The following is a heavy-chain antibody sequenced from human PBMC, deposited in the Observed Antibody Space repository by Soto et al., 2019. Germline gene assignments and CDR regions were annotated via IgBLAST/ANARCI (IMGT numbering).Heavy chain of an antibody. J-gene: IGHJ4*02. CDR1: GYTFTSYG. D-gene: IGHD3-16*01. CDR2: INAYNGNT. CDR3: PRDWFGIDY. V-gene: IGHV1-18*01. Sequence: QVQLVQSGAEVKKPGASVKVSCKASGYTFTSYGISWVRQAPGQGLEWMGWINAYNGNTNYAQNVQVRVAMTTDTSTSTAYMELRSLRSDDTAVYYCPRDWFGIDYWGQGTLVSVSS.